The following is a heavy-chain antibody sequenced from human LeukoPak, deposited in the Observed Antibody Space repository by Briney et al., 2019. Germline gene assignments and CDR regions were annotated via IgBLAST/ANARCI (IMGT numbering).Heavy chain of an antibody. J-gene: IGHJ5*02. CDR1: GFTVSSNY. Sequence: GGSLRLSCAAPGFTVSSNYMSWVRQAPGKGLEWVSGISWNSGSIAYADSVKGRFTISRDNAKNSLYLQMNSLRAEDTALYYCAKGAEYSYGPFDPWGQGTLVTVSS. CDR2: ISWNSGSI. V-gene: IGHV3-9*01. D-gene: IGHD5-18*01. CDR3: AKGAEYSYGPFDP.